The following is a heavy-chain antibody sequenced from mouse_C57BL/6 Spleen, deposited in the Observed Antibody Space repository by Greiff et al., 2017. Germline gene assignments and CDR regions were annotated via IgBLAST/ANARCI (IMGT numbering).Heavy chain of an antibody. CDR2: INPSSGYT. CDR1: GYTFNSYW. D-gene: IGHD2-4*01. Sequence: LQQSGAELAKPGASVKLSCKASGYTFNSYWMHWVKQRPGQGLEWIGYINPSSGYTKYTQKFKDKATLTADKSSSTAYMQLSSLTYEDSAVYYCARETYDYDPYNYSMDYWGQGTSVTVSS. CDR3: ARETYDYDPYNYSMDY. J-gene: IGHJ4*01. V-gene: IGHV1-7*01.